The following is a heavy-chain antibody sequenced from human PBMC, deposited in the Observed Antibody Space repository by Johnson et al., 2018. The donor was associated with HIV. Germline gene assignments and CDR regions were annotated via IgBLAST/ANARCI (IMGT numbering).Heavy chain of an antibody. CDR1: GFTFSSYA. CDR3: ARTPSLPGAFDI. CDR2: INWTGGST. J-gene: IGHJ3*02. Sequence: MQLVESGGGLVQPGGSLRLSCAASGFTFSSYAMSWVRQAPGKGLEWVSGINWTGGSTGYADSVKGRFTISGDNAKNSLYLQMNSLRAEDTAVYYCARTPSLPGAFDIWGQGTMVTVSS. V-gene: IGHV3-20*04.